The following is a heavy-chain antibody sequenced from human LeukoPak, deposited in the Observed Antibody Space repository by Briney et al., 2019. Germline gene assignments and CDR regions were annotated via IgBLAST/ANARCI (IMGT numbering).Heavy chain of an antibody. V-gene: IGHV3-23*01. Sequence: GGSLRLSCAASGLTFTSYAMSWVRQAPGKGLQWVSVINGGGTSTDYAGSVKGRFTISRDNAKNTLYLQMNSLRVEDTAVYYCAKSGERRRPYYFDYWGQGTLVTVSS. CDR3: AKSGERRRPYYFDY. D-gene: IGHD3-10*01. CDR2: INGGGTST. CDR1: GLTFTSYA. J-gene: IGHJ4*02.